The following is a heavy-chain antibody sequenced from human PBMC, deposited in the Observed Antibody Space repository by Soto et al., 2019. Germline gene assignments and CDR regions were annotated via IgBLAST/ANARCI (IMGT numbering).Heavy chain of an antibody. J-gene: IGHJ4*02. D-gene: IGHD2-15*01. CDR2: VNHGGST. Sequence: SETLSLTCAVSGGSFSGFFWGWIRQPPGKGLEWIGEVNHGGSTNYNPSLKSRVTISSDTSKNHFSLTLRSVTAADTAVYYCARAAVAAGGPFDKWGQGARVTV. CDR1: GGSFSGFF. V-gene: IGHV4-34*01. CDR3: ARAAVAAGGPFDK.